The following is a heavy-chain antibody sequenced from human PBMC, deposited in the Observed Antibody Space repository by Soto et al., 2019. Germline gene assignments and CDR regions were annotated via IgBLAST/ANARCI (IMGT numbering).Heavy chain of an antibody. J-gene: IGHJ6*02. CDR3: ARDVGATYYYYGMDV. CDR1: GFTFSSYW. D-gene: IGHD1-26*01. Sequence: GGSLRLSCAASGFTFSSYWMSWVRQAPGKGLEWVANIKQDGSEKYYVDSVKGRFTISRDNAKNSLYLQMNSLRAEDTAVYYCARDVGATYYYYGMDVWGQGTTVTVSS. CDR2: IKQDGSEK. V-gene: IGHV3-7*03.